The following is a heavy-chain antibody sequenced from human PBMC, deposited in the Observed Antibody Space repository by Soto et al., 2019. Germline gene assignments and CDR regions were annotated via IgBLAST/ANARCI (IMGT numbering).Heavy chain of an antibody. CDR3: SRHYTPARDQLPGNYDVEVDY. Sequence: QVQLLESGGGVVQPGRSLRLSCVASGFIFSSYGMHWVRQAPGKGLEWVAAIWYDGTNKYYADSVKGRFTISRDTSKNTLYLQLNSLRADDTAVYYSSRHYTPARDQLPGNYDVEVDYWGQGTLVTVSS. V-gene: IGHV3-33*01. CDR1: GFIFSSYG. J-gene: IGHJ4*02. CDR2: IWYDGTNK. D-gene: IGHD2-2*01.